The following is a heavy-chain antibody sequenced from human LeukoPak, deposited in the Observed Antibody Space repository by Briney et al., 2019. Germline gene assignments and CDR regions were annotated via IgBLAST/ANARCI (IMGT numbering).Heavy chain of an antibody. CDR3: AREIGRIGVVIIAWYFDL. V-gene: IGHV4-59*12. D-gene: IGHD3-3*01. CDR2: IYYSGST. CDR1: GGSISSYY. Sequence: PETLSLTCTVSGGSISSYYWSWLRQPPGKGLEWIGYIYYSGSTNYNPSLKSRVTISIDTSKNQFSLKLSSVTAADTAVYYCAREIGRIGVVIIAWYFDLWGRGTLVTVSS. J-gene: IGHJ2*01.